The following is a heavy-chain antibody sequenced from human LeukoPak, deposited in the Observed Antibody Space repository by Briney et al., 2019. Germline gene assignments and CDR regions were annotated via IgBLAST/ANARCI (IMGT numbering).Heavy chain of an antibody. CDR2: ISTSSSTI. D-gene: IGHD4-17*01. CDR1: RFTFSSCS. J-gene: IGHJ4*02. V-gene: IGHV3-48*02. CDR3: ARDGHGDYLFDY. Sequence: PGGSLRLSCAASRFTFSSCSLNWVRQAPGKGLEWISYISTSSSTIYYADSVKGRFTNSRDNAKNSLYLQMNSLRDEDTAVYYCARDGHGDYLFDYWGQGTLVTVSS.